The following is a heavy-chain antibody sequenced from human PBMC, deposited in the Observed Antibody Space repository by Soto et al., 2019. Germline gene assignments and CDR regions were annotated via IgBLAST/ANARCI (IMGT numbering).Heavy chain of an antibody. D-gene: IGHD3-10*01. CDR2: IKQDGSEK. V-gene: IGHV3-7*05. CDR3: ARIGSGSSSFDY. Sequence: GGSLRLSCGASGFTFSGYGGSWVRQAPGKGLEWVANIKQDGSEKYYVDSVKGRFTISRDDAKNSLYLQMNSLRAEDTAVYYCARIGSGSSSFDYWGQGTLVTVSS. J-gene: IGHJ4*02. CDR1: GFTFSGYG.